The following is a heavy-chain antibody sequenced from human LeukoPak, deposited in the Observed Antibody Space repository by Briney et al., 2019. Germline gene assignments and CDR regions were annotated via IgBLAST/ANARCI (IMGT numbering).Heavy chain of an antibody. V-gene: IGHV4-59*01. CDR1: GGSISTYY. D-gene: IGHD5-24*01. CDR3: ARGGLEFKYYYYMDV. Sequence: SETLSLTCIVSGGSISTYYWSWIRQPPGKGLEWIGYIYYSGSTNYNPSLKSRVTMSVDTSKNQFSLNLSSVTAADTAVYHCARGGLEFKYYYYMDVWGKGATVTVSS. J-gene: IGHJ6*03. CDR2: IYYSGST.